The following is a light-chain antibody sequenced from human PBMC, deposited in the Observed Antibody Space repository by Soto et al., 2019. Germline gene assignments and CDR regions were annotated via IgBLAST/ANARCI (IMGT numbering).Light chain of an antibody. CDR3: QQYGSSST. CDR1: QSVSSSY. J-gene: IGKJ1*01. CDR2: DAS. V-gene: IGKV3-20*01. Sequence: EIVLTQSPGTLSLSPRERATLSCRASQSVSSSYLAWYQQKPGQAPRLLIYDASSRATGIPDRFSGSGSGTDFTLTISRLEPEDFAVYYCQQYGSSSTFGQGTKVEIK.